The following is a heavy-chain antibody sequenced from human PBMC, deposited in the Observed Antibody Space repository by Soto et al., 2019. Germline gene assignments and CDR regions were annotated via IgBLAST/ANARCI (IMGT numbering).Heavy chain of an antibody. V-gene: IGHV4-59*01. CDR1: GGSISSYY. CDR2: IYYSGST. CDR3: ARDQVPAALLGWLDP. D-gene: IGHD2-2*01. Sequence: LSLTCTVSGGSISSYYWGWIRQPPGKGLEWIGYIYYSGSTNYNPSLKSRVSISLDTSNNQFSLKLTSVTAADTALYYCARDQVPAALLGWLDPGGQGTLVTVSS. J-gene: IGHJ5*02.